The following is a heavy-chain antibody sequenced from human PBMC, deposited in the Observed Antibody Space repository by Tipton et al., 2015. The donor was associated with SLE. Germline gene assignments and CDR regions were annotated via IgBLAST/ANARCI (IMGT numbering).Heavy chain of an antibody. CDR3: AIRPSYCGGDCYSHY. CDR1: GYSFTSYW. Sequence: QSGPEVKKPGESLKISCKGSGYSFTSYWIGWVRQMPGKGLEWMGIIYPGDSDTRYSPSFQGQVTISADKSISTAYLQWSSLKASDTAMYYCAIRPSYCGGDCYSHYWGQGTLVTVSS. CDR2: IYPGDSDT. J-gene: IGHJ4*02. D-gene: IGHD2-21*02. V-gene: IGHV5-51*03.